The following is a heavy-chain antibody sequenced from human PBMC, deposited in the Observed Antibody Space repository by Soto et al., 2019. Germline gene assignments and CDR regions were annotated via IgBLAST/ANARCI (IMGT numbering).Heavy chain of an antibody. CDR1: GFTFSTYW. Sequence: EVQLVESGGGLVQPGGSLRLSCAASGFTFSTYWMHWVRQAPGKGLVWVSRIDSDGSSTSYADSVKGRFTISRDNAKSTLYLQMNNVRAEDTAVYYCAKDSGRGSADYYFDYWGQGTLVTVSS. CDR3: AKDSGRGSADYYFDY. J-gene: IGHJ4*02. D-gene: IGHD3-10*01. CDR2: IDSDGSST. V-gene: IGHV3-74*01.